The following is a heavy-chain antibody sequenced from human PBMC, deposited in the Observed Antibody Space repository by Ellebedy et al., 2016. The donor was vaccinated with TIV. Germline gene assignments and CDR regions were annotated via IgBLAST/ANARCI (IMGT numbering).Heavy chain of an antibody. CDR2: ISGTGHST. V-gene: IGHV3-23*01. D-gene: IGHD4-23*01. Sequence: GGSLRLXXAVSRLTFSSYAFSWFRQPPGKGLEWVSHISGTGHSTFYADSVEGRFTISRENSKDTLYLQMNNLRAEDTAMYYCARDMPEWELTSDDAFDVWGQGTMVTVSS. CDR1: RLTFSSYA. CDR3: ARDMPEWELTSDDAFDV. J-gene: IGHJ3*01.